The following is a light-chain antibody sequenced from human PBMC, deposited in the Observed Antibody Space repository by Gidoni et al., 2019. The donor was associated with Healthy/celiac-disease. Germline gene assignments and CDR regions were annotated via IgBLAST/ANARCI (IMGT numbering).Light chain of an antibody. CDR1: QSISSW. CDR3: QQYNSYSPYT. Sequence: DIQMTQCPSTRSASVGDRVTITCRASQSISSWLAWYQQKPGKAPKLLIYYASSLESGLPSRFSGSGSGTEFTLTISSLQPDDCATYYCQQYNSYSPYTFGQGTKLEIK. CDR2: YAS. J-gene: IGKJ2*01. V-gene: IGKV1-5*01.